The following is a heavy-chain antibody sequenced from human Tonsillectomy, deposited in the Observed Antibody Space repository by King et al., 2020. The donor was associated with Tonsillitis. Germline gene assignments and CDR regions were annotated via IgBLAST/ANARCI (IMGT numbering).Heavy chain of an antibody. J-gene: IGHJ3*02. CDR3: ARSLETSAAKYAYDM. CDR2: IGAGGDT. D-gene: IGHD4-11*01. V-gene: IGHV3-13*01. Sequence: QLVQSGGGLVQPGGSLRLSCAASEFTFSSYGMHWVRQVTGKGLEWVSAIGAGGDTYYVDSVKGRFTISRENAKSSLFLQMNSLTAGDTAVYYCARSLETSAAKYAYDMWGQGTMVIVSS. CDR1: EFTFSSYG.